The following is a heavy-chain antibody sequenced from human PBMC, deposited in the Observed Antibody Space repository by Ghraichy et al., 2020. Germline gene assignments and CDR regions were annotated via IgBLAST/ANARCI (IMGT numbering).Heavy chain of an antibody. CDR3: ARVMLGMATRGDAFDI. CDR1: GFTFSSYG. CDR2: IWYGGSNK. D-gene: IGHD5-24*01. V-gene: IGHV3-33*01. Sequence: GGSLRLSCAASGFTFSSYGMHWVRQAPGKGLEWVAFIWYGGSNKYYADSVKGRFTISRDNSKNTLYLQMNSLRAEDTAVYYCARVMLGMATRGDAFDILGTRDNGHRLF. J-gene: IGHJ3*02.